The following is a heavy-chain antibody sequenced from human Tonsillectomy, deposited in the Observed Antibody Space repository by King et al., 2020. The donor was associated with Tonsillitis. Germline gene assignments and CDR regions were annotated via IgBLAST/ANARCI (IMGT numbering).Heavy chain of an antibody. CDR3: ARDAPPGYTTARGAFDI. V-gene: IGHV1-18*01. CDR1: GYIFTNFG. J-gene: IGHJ3*02. D-gene: IGHD5-12*01. Sequence: VQLVESGREVKKPGASVKVSCKASGYIFTNFGINWVRQAPGQGLEWMGWISPYNGNSNSAQNLQGRLTMTTDTSTSTAYMELRSLRSNDTAFYYCARDAPPGYTTARGAFDIWGQGKMVTVSS. CDR2: ISPYNGNS.